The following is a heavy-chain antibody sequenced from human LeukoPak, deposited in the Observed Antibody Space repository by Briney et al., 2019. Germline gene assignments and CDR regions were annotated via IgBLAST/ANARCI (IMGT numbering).Heavy chain of an antibody. V-gene: IGHV3-74*01. CDR3: ARGADHGGSYYPD. CDR2: MKTDGTRI. D-gene: IGHD3-10*01. J-gene: IGHJ4*02. CDR1: GFRFSNSW. Sequence: GGSLRLSCAASGFRFSNSWMYWVRQGPGKGPVWVSRMKTDGTRIEYADSVKGRSTISRDNAKNTLFLQMSSLRVEDTAVYYCARGADHGGSYYPDWGQGTRVTVSS.